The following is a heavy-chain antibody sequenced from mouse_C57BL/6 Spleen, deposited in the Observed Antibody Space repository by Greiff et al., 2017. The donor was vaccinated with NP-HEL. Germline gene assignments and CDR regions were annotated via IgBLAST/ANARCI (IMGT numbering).Heavy chain of an antibody. D-gene: IGHD1-1*01. Sequence: VQLQQSGPELVKPGASVKISCKASGYAFSSSWMNWVKQRPGKGLEWIGRIYPGDGDTNYNGKFKGKATLTADKSSSTAYMQLSSLTSEDSAVYFCARGGITTVVDAMDYWGQGTSVTVSS. CDR3: ARGGITTVVDAMDY. CDR2: IYPGDGDT. V-gene: IGHV1-82*01. J-gene: IGHJ4*01. CDR1: GYAFSSSW.